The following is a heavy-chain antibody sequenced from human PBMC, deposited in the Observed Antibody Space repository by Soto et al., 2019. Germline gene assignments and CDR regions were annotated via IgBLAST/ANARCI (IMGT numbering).Heavy chain of an antibody. J-gene: IGHJ5*02. D-gene: IGHD1-1*01. CDR2: IYATGTT. CDR3: VRDGTKTLRDWFDP. CDR1: GASISGYY. Sequence: SETLSLTCTVSGASISGYYWSWIRKSAGKGLEWIGRIYATGTTDYNPSLKSRVMMSVDTSKKQFSLRLRSVTAADTAVYYCVRDGTKTLRDWFDPWGQGISVTVSS. V-gene: IGHV4-4*07.